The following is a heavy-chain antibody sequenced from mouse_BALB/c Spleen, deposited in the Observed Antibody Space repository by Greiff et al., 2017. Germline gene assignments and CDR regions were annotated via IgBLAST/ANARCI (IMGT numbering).Heavy chain of an antibody. CDR1: GFTFSSYA. J-gene: IGHJ1*01. V-gene: IGHV5-6-5*01. Sequence: EVKLMESGGGLVKPGGSLKLSCAASGFTFSSYAMSWVRQTPEKRLEWVAYISSGGSTYYPDSVKGRLTISRDNARNILYLQMSSLRSEDTAMYYCARGQIVRLRNWYFDVWGAGTTVTVSS. CDR2: ISSGGST. CDR3: ARGQIVRLRNWYFDV. D-gene: IGHD1-2*01.